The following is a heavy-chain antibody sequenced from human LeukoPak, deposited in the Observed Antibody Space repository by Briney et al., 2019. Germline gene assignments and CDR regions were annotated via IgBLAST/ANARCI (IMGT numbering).Heavy chain of an antibody. CDR2: IIPIFGTA. CDR1: GGTFSSYA. J-gene: IGHJ4*02. Sequence: SVKVSCKASGGTFSSYAISWVRQAPGQGLEWMGGIIPIFGTANYAQKFQGRVTITADESTSTAYMELSSLRSEDTAVYYCASGIVVVPAAIHYFDYWGQGTLVTVSS. D-gene: IGHD2-2*02. V-gene: IGHV1-69*13. CDR3: ASGIVVVPAAIHYFDY.